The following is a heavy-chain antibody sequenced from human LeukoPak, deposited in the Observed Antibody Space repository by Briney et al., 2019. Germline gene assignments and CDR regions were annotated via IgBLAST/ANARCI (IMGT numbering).Heavy chain of an antibody. Sequence: GGSLRLSCAASGFTFSNYYMNWVRQAPGKGLEWVSSISSGSSYIYYADSLKGRFTISRDNAQNSLYLQTNSLRAEDTAVYYCATGVRGYNSALDYWGQGTLVTVSP. D-gene: IGHD6-19*01. CDR2: ISSGSSYI. J-gene: IGHJ4*02. V-gene: IGHV3-21*01. CDR1: GFTFSNYY. CDR3: ATGVRGYNSALDY.